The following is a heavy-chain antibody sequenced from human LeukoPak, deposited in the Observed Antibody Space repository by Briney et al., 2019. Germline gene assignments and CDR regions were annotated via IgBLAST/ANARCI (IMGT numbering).Heavy chain of an antibody. V-gene: IGHV3-11*01. CDR2: ISSSGNTI. D-gene: IGHD3-3*01. Sequence: NPGGSLRLSCAASGFTFSAHSMSWIRQAPGKGLEWISYISSSGNTIFYADSVKGRFTISRDNSKNSLYLQMNSLRADDTAVYFCARAIGSGPLGYFDYWGQGTLVTVSS. CDR3: ARAIGSGPLGYFDY. J-gene: IGHJ4*02. CDR1: GFTFSAHS.